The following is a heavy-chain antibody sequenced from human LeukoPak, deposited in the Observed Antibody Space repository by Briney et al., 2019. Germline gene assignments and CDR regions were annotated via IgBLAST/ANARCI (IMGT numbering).Heavy chain of an antibody. D-gene: IGHD6-19*01. CDR2: ICHSGST. J-gene: IGHJ6*03. Sequence: SETLSLTCTVSGGSISSGTYYWAWIRQPPGKGLEWIGTICHSGSTYYNPSLKSRVTISVDTSKNQFSLNLTSLTAADTAIYYCARDTVAGTYYYYMDVWGKGTTVTVSS. CDR1: GGSISSGTYY. CDR3: ARDTVAGTYYYYMDV. V-gene: IGHV4-39*07.